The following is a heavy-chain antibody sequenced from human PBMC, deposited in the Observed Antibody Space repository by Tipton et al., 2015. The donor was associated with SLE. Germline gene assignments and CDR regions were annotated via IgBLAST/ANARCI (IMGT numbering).Heavy chain of an antibody. V-gene: IGHV3-7*01. J-gene: IGHJ4*02. Sequence: GSLRLSCAASGFTFSYYWMSWVRQAPGKGLEWVANIKQDGSEIHYVDSVKGRFTISRDNAKNSLYLQMNSLRAEDTAVYYCARDEGSGSYYEGLDYWGQGTLVTVSS. D-gene: IGHD1-26*01. CDR1: GFTFSYYW. CDR3: ARDEGSGSYYEGLDY. CDR2: IKQDGSEI.